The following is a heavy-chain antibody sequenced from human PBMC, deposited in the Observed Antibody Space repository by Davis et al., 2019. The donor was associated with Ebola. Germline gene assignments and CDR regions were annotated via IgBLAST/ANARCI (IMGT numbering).Heavy chain of an antibody. D-gene: IGHD5-24*01. J-gene: IGHJ4*02. Sequence: MPSETLSLTCTVSGGSIISSSSYWGWIRQPPRKGLEWIGSIYYSGNTYYNPSLKSRVTISVDTSKNQFSLKVSSVTAADTAVYYCARRDGYSLSLGYWGQGTLVTVSS. CDR2: IYYSGNT. CDR3: ARRDGYSLSLGY. V-gene: IGHV4-39*01. CDR1: GGSIISSSSY.